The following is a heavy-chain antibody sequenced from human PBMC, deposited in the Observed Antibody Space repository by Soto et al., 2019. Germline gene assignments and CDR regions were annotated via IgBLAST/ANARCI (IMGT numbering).Heavy chain of an antibody. CDR3: AKRDVPHSTSNAYFYDH. D-gene: IGHD2-21*02. CDR2: ISVSVGST. CDR1: GFPFAPST. Sequence: GGSLRLSCGVSGFPFAPSTMSWVRQAPGKGLEWVSTISVSVGSTYSADSVQGRFTVSSDISDNTLFLRMTSLTADDTAVYFCAKRDVPHSTSNAYFYDHWGRGVLVTVS. V-gene: IGHV3-23*01. J-gene: IGHJ4*02.